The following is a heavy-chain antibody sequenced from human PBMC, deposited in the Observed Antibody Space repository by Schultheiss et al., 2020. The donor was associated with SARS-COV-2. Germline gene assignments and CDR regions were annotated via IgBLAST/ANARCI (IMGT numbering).Heavy chain of an antibody. CDR3: ARGYSSSSAYYYYYMDV. V-gene: IGHV3-23*01. D-gene: IGHD6-6*01. J-gene: IGHJ6*03. CDR1: GITFSTYA. CDR2: IVGNGGKA. Sequence: GGSLRLSCAASGITFSTYAMSWVRQAPGKGLEWVSSIVGNGGKAYDADSVKGRFIISRDNAKNTLYLQMNSLRAEDTAVYYCARGYSSSSAYYYYYMDVWGKGTTVTVSS.